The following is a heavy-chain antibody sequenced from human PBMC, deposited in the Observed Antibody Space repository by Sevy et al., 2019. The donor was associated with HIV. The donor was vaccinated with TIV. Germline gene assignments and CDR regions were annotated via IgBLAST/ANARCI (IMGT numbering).Heavy chain of an antibody. CDR3: ARDRRNYAGQYFDY. CDR2: ISSGSTYT. J-gene: IGHJ4*02. CDR1: GFTFSDYY. D-gene: IGHD1-7*01. Sequence: GGSLRLSCAASGFTFSDYYMSWIRQAPGKGLEWVLDISSGSTYTKYADSVKGRITISRDNAKNSLYLQMNSLRVEDTAVYYCARDRRNYAGQYFDYWGQGTLVTVSS. V-gene: IGHV3-11*06.